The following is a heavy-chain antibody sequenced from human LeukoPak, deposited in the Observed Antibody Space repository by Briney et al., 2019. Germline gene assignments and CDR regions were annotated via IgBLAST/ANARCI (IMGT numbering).Heavy chain of an antibody. D-gene: IGHD3-22*01. CDR3: ARDRVPMGGITIPVVIRVWAFDI. Sequence: GGSLRLSCAASGFTFSSYAMSWVRQAPGKGLEWVAVISYDGSNKYYADSVKGRFTISRDNSKDTLYLQMNSLRAEDTAVYYCARDRVPMGGITIPVVIRVWAFDIWGQGTMVTVSS. J-gene: IGHJ3*02. CDR1: GFTFSSYA. CDR2: ISYDGSNK. V-gene: IGHV3-30*04.